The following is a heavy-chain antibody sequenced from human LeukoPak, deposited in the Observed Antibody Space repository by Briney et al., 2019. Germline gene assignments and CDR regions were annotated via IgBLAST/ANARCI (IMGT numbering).Heavy chain of an antibody. CDR3: ARAHRYSSSWYLAGIYYFDY. Sequence: SVKVSCKASGGTFSSYAISWVRQAPGQGLEWMGGIIPIFGTANYAQKFQGRVTITTDESTSTAYMELSSLRSEDTAVYYCARAHRYSSSWYLAGIYYFDYWGQGTLVTVSS. D-gene: IGHD6-13*01. CDR1: GGTFSSYA. CDR2: IIPIFGTA. J-gene: IGHJ4*02. V-gene: IGHV1-69*05.